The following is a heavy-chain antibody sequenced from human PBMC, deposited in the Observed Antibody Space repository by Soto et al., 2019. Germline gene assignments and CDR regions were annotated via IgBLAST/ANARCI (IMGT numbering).Heavy chain of an antibody. CDR2: ISYEGNNK. V-gene: IGHV3-30-3*01. CDR3: ARVGFCSESYDAFDV. J-gene: IGHJ3*01. Sequence: QVQLVESGGGVVQPGRSVSLSCAASGFPFNNYAMHWVRQAPGKGLEWVALISYEGNNKYYADSVKGRVTVSRDKSKNLEKIEMNCLSAADTDVDYCARVGFCSESYDAFDVWGQGTMVTVSS. CDR1: GFPFNNYA. D-gene: IGHD1-26*01.